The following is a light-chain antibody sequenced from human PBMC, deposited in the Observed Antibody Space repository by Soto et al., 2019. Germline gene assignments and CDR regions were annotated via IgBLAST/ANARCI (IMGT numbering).Light chain of an antibody. V-gene: IGKV3-20*01. J-gene: IGKJ1*01. Sequence: EILLTQSPGTLSLSPGERATLSYRASQSVSSSLAWYQQKPGQAPSLLIYAASSRATGIPDRFSGTGSGADFTLTISRLEPEDFAMYYCQQYGSSPVTFGQGTKVDIK. CDR2: AAS. CDR1: QSVSSS. CDR3: QQYGSSPVT.